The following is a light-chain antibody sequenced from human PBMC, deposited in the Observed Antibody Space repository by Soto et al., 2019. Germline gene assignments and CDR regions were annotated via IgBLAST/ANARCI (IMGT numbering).Light chain of an antibody. Sequence: QTVVTQPPSASGSPGQSVTISCTGTSSDVGGYNYVSWYQQHPGKAPKLMIYEVSKRPSGVPDRVSGSKSGNTASLTVSGLQAEDEADYYCSSYAGSNNHVVFGGGTKLTVL. CDR3: SSYAGSNNHVV. CDR1: SSDVGGYNY. CDR2: EVS. J-gene: IGLJ2*01. V-gene: IGLV2-8*01.